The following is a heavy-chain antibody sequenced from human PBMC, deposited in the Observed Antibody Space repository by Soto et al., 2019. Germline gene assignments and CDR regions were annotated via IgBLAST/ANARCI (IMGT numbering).Heavy chain of an antibody. D-gene: IGHD6-19*01. J-gene: IGHJ4*02. CDR2: ISAYNGNT. CDR1: GYTFTSYG. V-gene: IGHV1-18*01. CDR3: ARDRAVGLVDY. Sequence: QVQLVQSGAEVKKPGASVKVSGKASGYTFTSYGISWVRQAPGQGLEWMGWISAYNGNTNYAQKLQGRVTMTTDTSRSTAYMEVRRLRSDDTAVYYCARDRAVGLVDYWGQGTLVTVSS.